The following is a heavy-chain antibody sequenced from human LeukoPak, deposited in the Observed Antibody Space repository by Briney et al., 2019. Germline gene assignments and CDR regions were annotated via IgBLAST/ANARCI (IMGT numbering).Heavy chain of an antibody. CDR2: IFPSGGEI. V-gene: IGHV3-23*01. D-gene: IGHD3-22*01. CDR1: GFTFSTFA. J-gene: IGHJ4*02. CDR3: AKVHYDSSGYEEEVFDY. Sequence: GGSLRLSCEASGFTFSTFAMIWVRQPPGKGLEWVSSIFPSGGEIHYADSVRGRFTISRDNSKNTLYLQMNSLRAEDTAVYYCAKVHYDSSGYEEEVFDYWGQGTLVTVSS.